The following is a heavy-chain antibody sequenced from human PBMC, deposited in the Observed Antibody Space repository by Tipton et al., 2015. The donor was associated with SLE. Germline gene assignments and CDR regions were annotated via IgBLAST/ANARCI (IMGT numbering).Heavy chain of an antibody. Sequence: TLSLTCTVSGGSISSYYWSWIRQPPGKGLEWIGYIYYTGNTNYNPSLKSRVTMSVDTSKSQFSLKLTFVSAADTAMYYCARDYYGSGFDAFDIWGQGTMVTVSS. CDR1: GGSISSYY. V-gene: IGHV4-59*01. D-gene: IGHD3-10*01. J-gene: IGHJ3*02. CDR2: IYYTGNT. CDR3: ARDYYGSGFDAFDI.